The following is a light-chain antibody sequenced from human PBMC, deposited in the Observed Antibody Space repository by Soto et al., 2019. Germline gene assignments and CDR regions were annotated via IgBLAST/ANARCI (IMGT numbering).Light chain of an antibody. Sequence: IQLTQSPSSLSASVGDRVTISCRASQDISTHLAWFAQKPGRAPQLLIYAASTLHSGVPSRFSGSGSGTDFTLTISSLQPEDFATYYCQHLNTYPRTFGPGTRLEIK. V-gene: IGKV1-9*01. J-gene: IGKJ5*01. CDR2: AAS. CDR3: QHLNTYPRT. CDR1: QDISTH.